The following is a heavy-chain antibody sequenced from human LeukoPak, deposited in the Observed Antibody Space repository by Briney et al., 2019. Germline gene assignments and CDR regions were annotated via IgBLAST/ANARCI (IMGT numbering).Heavy chain of an antibody. CDR3: ARLQVHCGGDCYTRWFDP. CDR2: IYYSGST. V-gene: IGHV4-59*08. D-gene: IGHD2-21*02. Sequence: KPSETLSLTCTVSGGSVSSYYWSWIRQPPGKGLEWIAYIYYSGSTKYNPSLKSRVTISLDRSKNQFSLKLRSVTAADTAVYYCARLQVHCGGDCYTRWFDPWGQGTLVTVSS. CDR1: GGSVSSYY. J-gene: IGHJ5*02.